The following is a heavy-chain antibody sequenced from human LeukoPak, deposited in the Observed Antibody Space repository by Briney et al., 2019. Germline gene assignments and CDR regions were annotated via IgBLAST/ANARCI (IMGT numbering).Heavy chain of an antibody. J-gene: IGHJ4*02. CDR1: GGSISSYH. V-gene: IGHV4-59*01. D-gene: IGHD6-13*01. CDR3: ARAPGIAAAGTHFDF. CDR2: IYYSGSA. Sequence: SETLSLTCTVSGGSISSYHWSWIRQPPGKGLEWIGYIYYSGSAKYNPSLKSRVTISVDTSKNQFSLKLSSVTAGDTAVYYCARAPGIAAAGTHFDFWGQGTLVTVSS.